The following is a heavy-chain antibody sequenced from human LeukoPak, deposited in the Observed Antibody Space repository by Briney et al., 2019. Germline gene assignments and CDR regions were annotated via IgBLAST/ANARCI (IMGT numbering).Heavy chain of an antibody. J-gene: IGHJ4*02. Sequence: GGSLRLSCAASGFTFDDYAMHWVRQPPGKGLEWISLVRRDDGRTFYAGSVRGRFTISRDNRKNSLFLQMTSLRPEDTAFYYCVKGGEDAAMAPNSWGRGTLVTVSS. CDR1: GFTFDDYA. CDR3: VKGGEDAAMAPNS. V-gene: IGHV3-43D*04. D-gene: IGHD3-16*01. CDR2: VRRDDGRT.